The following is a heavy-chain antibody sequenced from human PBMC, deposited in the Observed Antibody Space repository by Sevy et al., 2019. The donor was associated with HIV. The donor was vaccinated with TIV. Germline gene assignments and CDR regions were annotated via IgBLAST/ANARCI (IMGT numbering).Heavy chain of an antibody. D-gene: IGHD2-8*01. CDR3: AREGCTKPHDY. CDR1: GFTFSKYS. V-gene: IGHV3-23*01. Sequence: GVSLRLSCAASGFTFSKYSMSWVRQPPGKGLEWVSTLSFGCGEIKYADSVKGRFTISRDNSKSSVDLQMNNLRPEDTAAYSCAREGCTKPHDYWGQGTLVTVSS. J-gene: IGHJ4*02. CDR2: LSFGCGEI.